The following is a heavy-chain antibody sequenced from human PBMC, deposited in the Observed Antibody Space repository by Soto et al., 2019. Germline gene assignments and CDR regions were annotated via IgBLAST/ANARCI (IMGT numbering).Heavy chain of an antibody. CDR2: IYYSGST. V-gene: IGHV4-39*01. Sequence: PSETLSLTCTVSGGSISSGYYYWSWIRQPSGKGLEWIGSIYYSGSTYYNPSLKSRVTISVDTSKNQFSLKLSSVTAADTAVYYCARPKRGPGWGGSYLTHYYYGMDVWGQGTTVTVS. D-gene: IGHD1-26*01. CDR1: GGSISSGYYY. J-gene: IGHJ6*02. CDR3: ARPKRGPGWGGSYLTHYYYGMDV.